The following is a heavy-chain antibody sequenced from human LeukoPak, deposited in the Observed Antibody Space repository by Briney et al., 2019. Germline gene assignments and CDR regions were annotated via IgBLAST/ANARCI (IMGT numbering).Heavy chain of an antibody. CDR2: INSDGSST. J-gene: IGHJ4*02. CDR1: GFTFSGYW. V-gene: IGHV3-74*01. D-gene: IGHD6-13*01. Sequence: GGSLRLSCAASGFTFSGYWMHWVRQAPGKGLVWVSRINSDGSSTSYVDSVKGRFTISRDNAKNTLYLQMNSLRAEDTAVYYCARGVYSSSWSVDYWGQGTLVTVSS. CDR3: ARGVYSSSWSVDY.